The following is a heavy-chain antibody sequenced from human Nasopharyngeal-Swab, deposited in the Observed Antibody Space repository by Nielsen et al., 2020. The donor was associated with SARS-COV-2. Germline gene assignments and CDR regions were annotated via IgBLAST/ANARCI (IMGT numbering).Heavy chain of an antibody. V-gene: IGHV1-2*04. CDR2: INPNSGGT. J-gene: IGHJ4*02. D-gene: IGHD3-10*01. CDR1: GYTFTSYY. Sequence: ASVKVSCKASGYTFTSYYMHWVRQAPGQGLEWMGWINPNSGGTNYAQKFQGWVTMTRDTSISTAYMELSRLRSEDTAVYYCARQTNHYGLYYFDYWGQGTLVTVSS. CDR3: ARQTNHYGLYYFDY.